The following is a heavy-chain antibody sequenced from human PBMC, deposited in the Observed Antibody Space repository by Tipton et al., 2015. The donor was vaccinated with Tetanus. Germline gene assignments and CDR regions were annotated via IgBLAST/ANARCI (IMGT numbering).Heavy chain of an antibody. Sequence: LRLSCAVSGVSMRNGGFSWSWIRQPPGKGLEWIGYIYHTGGSYYNPSLKSRVTMSVDTSKRQFSLKLNSVTAADTAVYYCARGWGSSWYYFDYWGQGILVTVSS. CDR3: ARGWGSSWYYFDY. V-gene: IGHV4-30-2*01. CDR1: GVSMRNGGFS. CDR2: IYHTGGS. D-gene: IGHD6-13*01. J-gene: IGHJ4*02.